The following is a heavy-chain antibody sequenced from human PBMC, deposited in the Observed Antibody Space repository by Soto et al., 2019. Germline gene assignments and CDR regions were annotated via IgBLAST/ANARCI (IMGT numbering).Heavy chain of an antibody. D-gene: IGHD3-3*01. J-gene: IGHJ4*02. CDR1: EFTFSSDN. Sequence: QSWGSLRLSCAASEFTFSSDNINWFRQAPGKGLEWVANIKQDGSEKYYVDSVKGRFTISRDNAKNSLYLQMNSLRAEDTAVYYCARARQVLRFFEWSNWGQGTVVTVAS. V-gene: IGHV3-7*03. CDR3: ARARQVLRFFEWSN. CDR2: IKQDGSEK.